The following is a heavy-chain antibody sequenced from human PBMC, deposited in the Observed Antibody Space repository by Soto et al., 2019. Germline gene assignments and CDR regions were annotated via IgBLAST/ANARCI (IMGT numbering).Heavy chain of an antibody. J-gene: IGHJ4*02. CDR2: INPSGGST. V-gene: IGHV1-46*01. Sequence: ASVKVSCKASGYTFTSYYMHWVRQAPGQGLEWMGIINPSGGSTSYAQKFQGRVTMTRDTSTSTVYMELSSLRSEDTAVYYCARDGYYGSGSQRKPVVDRPRYYFDYWGQGTLVTVSS. CDR1: GYTFTSYY. D-gene: IGHD3-10*01. CDR3: ARDGYYGSGSQRKPVVDRPRYYFDY.